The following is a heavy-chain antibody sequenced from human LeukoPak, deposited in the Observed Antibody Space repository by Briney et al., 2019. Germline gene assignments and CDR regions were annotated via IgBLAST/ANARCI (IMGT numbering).Heavy chain of an antibody. CDR3: ARGSGWYLY. Sequence: SETLSLTCTVSGGSISNYYWSWIRQPPGKGLEWIGYIYYSGSTNYNPSLKSRVTISVDTSKNQFSLKLSSVTAADTAVYYCARGSGWYLYWGQGTLVTVSS. CDR1: GGSISNYY. D-gene: IGHD6-19*01. J-gene: IGHJ4*02. CDR2: IYYSGST. V-gene: IGHV4-59*01.